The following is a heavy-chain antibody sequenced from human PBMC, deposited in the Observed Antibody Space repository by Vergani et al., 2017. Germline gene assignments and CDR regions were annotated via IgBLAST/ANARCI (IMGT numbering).Heavy chain of an antibody. CDR1: GGSITSSSYY. CDR2: IYYSGST. CDR3: ARSSSWYGQFDY. Sequence: QLHLQESGPGLVKPSETLSLTCTVSGGSITSSSYYWGWIRQPPGKGLEWIGYIYYSGSTNYNPSLKSRVTISVDTSKNQFSLKLSSVTAADTAVYYCARSSSWYGQFDYWGQGTLVTVSS. D-gene: IGHD6-13*01. V-gene: IGHV4-61*05. J-gene: IGHJ4*02.